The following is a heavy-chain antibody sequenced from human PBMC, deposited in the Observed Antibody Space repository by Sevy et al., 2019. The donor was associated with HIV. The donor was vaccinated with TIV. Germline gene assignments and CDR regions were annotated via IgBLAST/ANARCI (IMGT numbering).Heavy chain of an antibody. J-gene: IGHJ4*02. CDR3: VKEGGGEGGDH. V-gene: IGHV3-30*02. CDR2: IQYDGSNK. CDR1: GFSYSSYG. D-gene: IGHD2-21*01. Sequence: GGSLRLSCAASGFSYSSYGMHWVRQAPGKGLEWVAYIQYDGSNKDYADSVKGRFTISRDNSKNTLDLQMNSLRVECMAVYYCVKEGGGEGGDHWGQGTLVTVSS.